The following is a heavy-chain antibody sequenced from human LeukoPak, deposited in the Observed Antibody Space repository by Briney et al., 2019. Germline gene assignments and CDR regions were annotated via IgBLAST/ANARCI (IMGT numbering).Heavy chain of an antibody. CDR3: AKAGYSSGWLPFDP. CDR2: ISYDGSNK. V-gene: IGHV3-30*18. D-gene: IGHD6-19*01. J-gene: IGHJ5*02. CDR1: GFTFSSYG. Sequence: GGSLRLSCAASGFTFSSYGMHWVRQAPGKGLEWVAVISYDGSNKYYAASVKGRFTISRDNSKNTLYLQMNSLRAEDTAVYYCAKAGYSSGWLPFDPWGQGTLVTVSS.